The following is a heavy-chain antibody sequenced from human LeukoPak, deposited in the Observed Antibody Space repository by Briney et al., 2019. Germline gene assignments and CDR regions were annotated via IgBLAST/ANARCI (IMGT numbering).Heavy chain of an antibody. V-gene: IGHV1-2*02. CDR3: ARTKKVDHGDYENYFDY. D-gene: IGHD4-17*01. Sequence: GASVKVSCKASGYTFTTYYMHWVRQAPGQGLEWMGWMNPNSGGTVYAQKFQGRVTMTRDTSITTAYMELSTLTSDDTAVYYCARTKKVDHGDYENYFDYWGQGTLVTVSS. J-gene: IGHJ4*02. CDR2: MNPNSGGT. CDR1: GYTFTTYY.